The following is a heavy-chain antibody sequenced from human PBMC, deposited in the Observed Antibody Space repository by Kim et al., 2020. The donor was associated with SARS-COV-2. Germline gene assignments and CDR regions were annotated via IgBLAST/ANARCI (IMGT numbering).Heavy chain of an antibody. CDR2: INHSGST. CDR1: GGSFSGYY. Sequence: SQTLSLTCAVYGGSFSGYYWSWIRQPPGKGLEWIGEINHSGSTNYNPSLKSRVTISVDTSKNQFSLKLSSVTAADTAVYYCARFARGGTKYSSGWLPNDA. J-gene: IGHJ3*01. D-gene: IGHD6-19*01. V-gene: IGHV4-34*01. CDR3: ARFARGGTKYSSGWLPNDA.